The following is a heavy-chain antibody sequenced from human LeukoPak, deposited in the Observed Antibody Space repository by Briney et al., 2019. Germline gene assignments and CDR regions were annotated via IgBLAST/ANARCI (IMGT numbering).Heavy chain of an antibody. Sequence: SETLSLTCAVYGGSFSGYYWGWIRQPPGKGLEWIGEINHSGSTNYNPSLKSRVTISVDTSKNQFSLKLSSVTAANTAVYYCALDGDSRGYWGQGTMVTVSS. J-gene: IGHJ3*01. CDR2: INHSGST. D-gene: IGHD6-25*01. CDR3: ALDGDSRGY. CDR1: GGSFSGYY. V-gene: IGHV4-34*01.